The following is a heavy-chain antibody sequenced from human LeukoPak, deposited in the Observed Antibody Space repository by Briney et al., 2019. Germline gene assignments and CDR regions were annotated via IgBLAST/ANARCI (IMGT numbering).Heavy chain of an antibody. J-gene: IGHJ3*01. CDR3: ARDLRFGEWKVQV. CDR1: GYTFTSYY. D-gene: IGHD3-10*01. Sequence: GASVKVSCKASGYTFTSYYMHWVRQSPGQGLEWMGIINPSGGSTSYAQKFQGRVTMTRDTSTSTVYMELSSLRSEDTAVYYCARDLRFGEWKVQVWGQGTMVTVSS. V-gene: IGHV1-46*01. CDR2: INPSGGST.